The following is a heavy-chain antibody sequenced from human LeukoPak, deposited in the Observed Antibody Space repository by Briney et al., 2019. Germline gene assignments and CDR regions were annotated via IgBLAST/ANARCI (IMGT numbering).Heavy chain of an antibody. J-gene: IGHJ5*02. CDR2: ISSSSSYI. V-gene: IGHV3-21*01. CDR1: GFTFRSYS. D-gene: IGHD2-8*01. Sequence: GGSLRLSWPPPGFTFRSYSRIWVGQAPGKGLEWVSSISSSSSYIYYADSVKGRFTISRDNAKNSLYLQMNSLRAEDTAVYYCARDFSPNGIEPWVQGTLVTVSS. CDR3: ARDFSPNGIEP.